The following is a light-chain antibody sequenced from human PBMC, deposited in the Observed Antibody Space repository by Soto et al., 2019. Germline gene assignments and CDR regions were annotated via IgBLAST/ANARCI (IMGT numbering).Light chain of an antibody. CDR3: AAWDDNLNGVV. V-gene: IGLV1-36*01. J-gene: IGLJ2*01. CDR2: YDH. CDR1: SSNIGNNA. Sequence: QSVLTQPHSVSEAPRQRVTISCSGSSSNIGNNAVNWYQQLPGKAPKLLIYYDHLLPSGVSDRFSGSKSGTSASLAISGLQSEDEADYYCAAWDDNLNGVVFGGGTKLTVL.